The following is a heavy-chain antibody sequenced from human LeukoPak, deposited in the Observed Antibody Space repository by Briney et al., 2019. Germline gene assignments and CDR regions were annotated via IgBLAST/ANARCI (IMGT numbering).Heavy chain of an antibody. V-gene: IGHV5-51*01. CDR2: IYPGDSDT. CDR3: ARPLEMATDAFDI. J-gene: IGHJ3*02. D-gene: IGHD5-24*01. CDR1: GYSFTNYW. Sequence: GESLKISCKASGYSFTNYWIGWVRQMPGKGLEWMGIIYPGDSDTRYSPSFQGQVTISADKSISTAYLQWSSLKASDTAMYYCARPLEMATDAFDIWGQGTMVTVSS.